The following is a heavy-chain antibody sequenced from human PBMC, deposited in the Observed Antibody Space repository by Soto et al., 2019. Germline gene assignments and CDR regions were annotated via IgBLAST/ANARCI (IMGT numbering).Heavy chain of an antibody. CDR3: ARNGRYNWNYVWYFDY. J-gene: IGHJ4*02. D-gene: IGHD1-7*01. Sequence: ASVKVSCKASGYTFTSYYMHWVRHAPGQVLEWMGIINPSGGSTSYAQKFQGRVTMTRDTSTSTVYMELSSLRSEDTAVYCCARNGRYNWNYVWYFDYWGQGTLVTVSS. CDR1: GYTFTSYY. V-gene: IGHV1-46*03. CDR2: INPSGGST.